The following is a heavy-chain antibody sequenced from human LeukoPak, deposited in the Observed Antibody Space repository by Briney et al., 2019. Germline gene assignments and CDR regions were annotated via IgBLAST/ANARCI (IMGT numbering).Heavy chain of an antibody. CDR1: GYTFTSYG. D-gene: IGHD1-26*01. CDR2: ISAYNGNT. J-gene: IGHJ3*02. V-gene: IGHV1-18*01. CDR3: ARAVGGSYGNHAFDI. Sequence: ASVKVSCKASGYTFTSYGISWVRQAPGQGLEWMGWISAYNGNTNYAQKLQGRVTMTTDTSTSTAYMELSSLRSEDTAVYYCARAVGGSYGNHAFDIWGQGTMVTVSS.